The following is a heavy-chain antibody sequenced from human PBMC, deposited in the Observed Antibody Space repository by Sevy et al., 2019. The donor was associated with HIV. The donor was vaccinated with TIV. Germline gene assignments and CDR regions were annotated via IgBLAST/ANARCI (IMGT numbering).Heavy chain of an antibody. D-gene: IGHD6-13*01. CDR3: ARDFYSKRWQLYFQH. V-gene: IGHV3-53*01. J-gene: IGHJ1*01. CDR2: IKSDGST. Sequence: GGSLRLSCAASGFTVSTNYMSWVRQAPGKGLEWVSLIKSDGSTYYADSVRGRFTISRDNFKNTLYLQMSSLRVEDTAMYYCARDFYSKRWQLYFQHWGQGTLVTVSS. CDR1: GFTVSTNY.